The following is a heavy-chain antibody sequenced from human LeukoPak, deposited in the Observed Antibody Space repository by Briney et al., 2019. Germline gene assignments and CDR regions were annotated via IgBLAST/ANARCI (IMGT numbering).Heavy chain of an antibody. CDR3: ARDSGSCDFDY. CDR2: INSDGSST. Sequence: GGSLRLSYAASGFTLSSYWMHWVRQAPGKGLVWVSRINSDGSSTSYADSVKGRFTISRDNAKNSLYLQMNSLGVEDTAVYYCARDSGSCDFDYWGQGTLVTVSS. CDR1: GFTLSSYW. V-gene: IGHV3-74*01. D-gene: IGHD1-26*01. J-gene: IGHJ4*02.